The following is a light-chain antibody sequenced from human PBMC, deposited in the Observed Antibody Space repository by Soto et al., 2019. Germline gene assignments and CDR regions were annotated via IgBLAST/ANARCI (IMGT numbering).Light chain of an antibody. CDR2: GNS. V-gene: IGLV1-40*01. J-gene: IGLJ2*01. Sequence: QSVLTQPPSVSGVPGQRVTISCTGSSSNIGAGYDVHWYQQLPGTAPKLLIYGNSNRPSGVPDRFSGSKSGTSASLAITGLQAEDEADYYCQSYDSSLSGRGVVFGGGTQLTVL. CDR3: QSYDSSLSGRGVV. CDR1: SSNIGAGYD.